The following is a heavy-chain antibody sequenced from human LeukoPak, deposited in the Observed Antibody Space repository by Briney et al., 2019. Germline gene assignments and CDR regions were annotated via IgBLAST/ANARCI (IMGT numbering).Heavy chain of an antibody. J-gene: IGHJ4*02. V-gene: IGHV3-30*02. CDR3: ARAGYSSSWYGVFFDY. CDR2: IHYDGTNE. D-gene: IGHD6-13*01. Sequence: GGSLRLSCAASGFTFNIYDMHWVRQAPGKGLEWVAFIHYDGTNEYYADSVKGRFTISRDNSKNTLYLQMNSLRAEDTAVYYCARAGYSSSWYGVFFDYWGQGTLVTVSS. CDR1: GFTFNIYD.